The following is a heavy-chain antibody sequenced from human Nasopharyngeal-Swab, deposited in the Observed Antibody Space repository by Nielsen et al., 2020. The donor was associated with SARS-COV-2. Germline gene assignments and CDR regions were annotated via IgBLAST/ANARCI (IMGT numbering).Heavy chain of an antibody. Sequence: GGSLRLSCVASGFTFSRYGMHWVRQAPGKGLEWVGRSRNEAHSFTTEYAASVKGRFTISRDDSENSLYLQMNSLKIEDTAVYYCVRADISGYFDYWGQGTLVTVSS. CDR1: GFTFSRYG. J-gene: IGHJ4*02. CDR2: SRNEAHSFTT. D-gene: IGHD3-22*01. CDR3: VRADISGYFDY. V-gene: IGHV3-72*01.